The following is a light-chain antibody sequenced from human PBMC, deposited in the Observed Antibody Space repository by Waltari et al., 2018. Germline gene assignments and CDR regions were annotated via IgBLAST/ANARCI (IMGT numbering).Light chain of an antibody. CDR3: QQSYSTWT. CDR1: QTIIDY. CDR2: AAS. J-gene: IGKJ1*01. Sequence: TFPVSQTIIDYLNVYQQKPVKAPKLLIYAASSLQTGVPSRFSGSGSGTDFTLTISGLQPEDIATYYCQQSYSTWTFGQGTKVELK. V-gene: IGKV1-39*01.